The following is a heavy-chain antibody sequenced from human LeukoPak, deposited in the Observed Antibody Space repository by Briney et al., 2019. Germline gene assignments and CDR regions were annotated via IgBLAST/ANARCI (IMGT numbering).Heavy chain of an antibody. V-gene: IGHV4-34*01. D-gene: IGHD3-10*01. CDR1: GGSFSGYY. CDR3: ATRPVLLWFGESRDAFDI. CDR2: INHSGST. J-gene: IGHJ3*02. Sequence: SETLSLTCAVYGGSFSGYYWSWIRQPAGKGLEWIGEINHSGSTNYNPSLKSRVTISVDTSKNQFSLKLSSVTAADTAVYYCATRPVLLWFGESRDAFDIWGQGTMVTVSS.